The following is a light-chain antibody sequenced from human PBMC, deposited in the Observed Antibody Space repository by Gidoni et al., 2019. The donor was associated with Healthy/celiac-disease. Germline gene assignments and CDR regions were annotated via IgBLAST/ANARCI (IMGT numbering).Light chain of an antibody. V-gene: IGKV1-6*01. CDR1: QGIRND. CDR2: AAS. J-gene: IGKJ1*01. Sequence: AIQMTQSPSSLSASVGDRVTITCRASQGIRNDLGWYQQKPGKAPKLLIYAASSLQSGVPSRFRGSGSGTYFTLTISSLQPEAFATYYCLQDYHYPRTFGQGTQVEIK. CDR3: LQDYHYPRT.